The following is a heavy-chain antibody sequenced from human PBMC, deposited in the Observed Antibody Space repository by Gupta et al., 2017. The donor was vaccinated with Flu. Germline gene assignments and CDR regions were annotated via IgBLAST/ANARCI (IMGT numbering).Heavy chain of an antibody. V-gene: IGHV3-74*01. Sequence: EVQLVESGGGLVQPGGSLRLSCAASGFTFSSYWMHWVRQAPGKGLVWVSRINSDGSSTSYADSVKGRFTISRDNAKNTLYLQMNSLRAEDTAVYYCARGPYNWNYDVRDYYYYGMDVWGQGTTVTVSS. CDR3: ARGPYNWNYDVRDYYYYGMDV. CDR1: GFTFSSYW. J-gene: IGHJ6*02. D-gene: IGHD1-7*01. CDR2: INSDGSST.